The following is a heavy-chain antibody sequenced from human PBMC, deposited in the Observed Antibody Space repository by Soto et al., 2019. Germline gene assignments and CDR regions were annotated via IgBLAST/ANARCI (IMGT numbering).Heavy chain of an antibody. D-gene: IGHD5-12*01. CDR3: AKAWMDNARQRYFDH. Sequence: GGSLRLSCAASGFTFSSYAMSWVRQSPGKGLEWVSAISGSGGGTYYADSVKGRFTISRDNSKNTLYLQMNSLRAEDTAVYSCAKAWMDNARQRYFDHWGQGTLVTVSS. CDR2: ISGSGGGT. J-gene: IGHJ4*02. V-gene: IGHV3-23*01. CDR1: GFTFSSYA.